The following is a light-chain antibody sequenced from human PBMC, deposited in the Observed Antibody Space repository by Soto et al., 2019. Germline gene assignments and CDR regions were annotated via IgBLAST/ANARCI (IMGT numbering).Light chain of an antibody. CDR1: SSDVGNTNG. Sequence: QSVLTQPPSVSGSPGQSVAISCTGTSSDVGNTNGVSWYQQPPGTAPKLMIYDVSNRPSGVPDRFSGSKSGNTASLTISGLQAEDEADYYCSSYTSSSTYGFGTGTKVTVL. CDR3: SSYTSSSTYG. J-gene: IGLJ1*01. CDR2: DVS. V-gene: IGLV2-18*02.